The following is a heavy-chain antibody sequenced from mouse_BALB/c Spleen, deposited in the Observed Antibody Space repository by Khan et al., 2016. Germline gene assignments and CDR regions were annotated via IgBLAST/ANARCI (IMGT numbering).Heavy chain of an antibody. V-gene: IGHV10-3*03. CDR2: IRSKSNNYAT. CDR1: GFTFNTYA. Sequence: EVQLVESGGGLVQPKGSLKLSCAASGFTFNTYAMHWVCQAPGKGLEWVARIRSKSNNYATYYADSVKDRFTISRDDSQSILYLQMNNLKPEDTARYYCVREVYYYTMDYWGQGTSVTVSS. CDR3: VREVYYYTMDY. J-gene: IGHJ4*01.